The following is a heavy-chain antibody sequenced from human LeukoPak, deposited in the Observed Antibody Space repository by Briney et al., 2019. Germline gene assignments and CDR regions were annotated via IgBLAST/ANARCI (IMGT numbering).Heavy chain of an antibody. CDR3: ARESPDIVVVVTAALRRSWFDP. CDR1: RYTFTGYY. CDR2: INPDNGGT. V-gene: IGHV1-2*02. D-gene: IGHD2-15*01. J-gene: IGHJ5*02. Sequence: ASVKVSCKASRYTFTGYYIHWVRQAPGQGPEWMGWINPDNGGTNYAQRLQGRVTMTRDTSINTAYMEVSRLKSDDTAVYYCARESPDIVVVVTAALRRSWFDPWGQGTLVTVSS.